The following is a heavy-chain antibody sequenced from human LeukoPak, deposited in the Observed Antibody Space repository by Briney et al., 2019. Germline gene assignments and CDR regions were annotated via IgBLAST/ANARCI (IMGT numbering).Heavy chain of an antibody. V-gene: IGHV3-53*01. CDR1: GFTVNSNY. CDR2: IYSGGST. CDR3: ASMYFSQYLQH. D-gene: IGHD2-8*01. Sequence: GGSLRLSCAASGFTVNSNYMSWVRQAPGKGLEWLSVIYSGGSTYYADSVKGRFTISRDNSKNTLYLQMNSLRAEDTAVYYCASMYFSQYLQHWGQGTLVTVSS. J-gene: IGHJ1*01.